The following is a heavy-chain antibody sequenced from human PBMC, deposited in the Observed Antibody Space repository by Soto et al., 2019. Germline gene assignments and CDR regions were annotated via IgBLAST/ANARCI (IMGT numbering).Heavy chain of an antibody. V-gene: IGHV3-11*06. CDR2: SSNSGTFS. D-gene: IGHD1-1*01. CDR1: GFTFSDYY. Sequence: GGSLRLSCEGSGFTFSDYYISWIRQAPGKGLEWISYSSNSGTFSRYADSVKGRFSISRDNTKNLLYLQMNSLRAEDTAVYYCARSGDNYNRLDYWGQGPPVTVSS. CDR3: ARSGDNYNRLDY. J-gene: IGHJ4*02.